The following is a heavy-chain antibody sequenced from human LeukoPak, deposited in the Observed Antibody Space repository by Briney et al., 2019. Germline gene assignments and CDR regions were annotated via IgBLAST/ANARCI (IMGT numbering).Heavy chain of an antibody. CDR3: ARDRGYCTNGVCYSDY. J-gene: IGHJ4*02. CDR1: GYTFTSYG. V-gene: IGHV1-18*01. D-gene: IGHD2-8*01. Sequence: ASVKVSCKASGYTFTSYGISWVRQAPGQGLEWMGWISAYNGNTNYAQKLQGRVTMTTDTSTSTAYMELRSLRSDDTAVYYCARDRGYCTNGVCYSDYWGQGTLVTVSS. CDR2: ISAYNGNT.